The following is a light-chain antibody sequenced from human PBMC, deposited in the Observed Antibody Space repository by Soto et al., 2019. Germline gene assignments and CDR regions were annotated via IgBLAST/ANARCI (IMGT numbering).Light chain of an antibody. J-gene: IGKJ2*01. CDR3: QQYNDWPPYT. Sequence: EIVMTQSPATLSVSPGERATLSCRASQTVTSAFAWYQQKPGQAPSLLIYGASTRATGIPGRFSGSGSATEFTPPISSRQSEDVAVVYCQQYNDWPPYTFGQGTNVEIK. V-gene: IGKV3-15*01. CDR2: GAS. CDR1: QTVTSA.